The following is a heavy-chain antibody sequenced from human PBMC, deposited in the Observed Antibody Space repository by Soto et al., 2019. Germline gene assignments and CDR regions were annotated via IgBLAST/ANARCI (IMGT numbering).Heavy chain of an antibody. CDR2: MNPNSGNT. J-gene: IGHJ6*03. D-gene: IGHD6-13*01. V-gene: IGHV1-8*01. Sequence: QVQLVQSGAEVKKPGASVKVSCKASGYTFTSYDINWVRQATGQGLEWMGWMNPNSGNTGYAQKFQGRVTMTRNTSRSTAYMEMSSLRSEATAVYYCARGVSSSWHPHSSYMDVWGKGTTVTVSS. CDR1: GYTFTSYD. CDR3: ARGVSSSWHPHSSYMDV.